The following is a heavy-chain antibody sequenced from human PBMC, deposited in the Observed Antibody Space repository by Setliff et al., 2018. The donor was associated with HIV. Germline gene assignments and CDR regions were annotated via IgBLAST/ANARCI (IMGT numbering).Heavy chain of an antibody. CDR3: AKTPLY. V-gene: IGHV3-23*01. Sequence: PGGSLRLSCAASGFTFSNQVMTWVRQAPGKGLEWVSSISGTGADTYYADSVKGRFAISRDNSKNTLYLQMNSLRAEDTAVYYCAKTPLYWGQGTLVTFSS. J-gene: IGHJ4*02. CDR1: GFTFSNQV. CDR2: ISGTGADT.